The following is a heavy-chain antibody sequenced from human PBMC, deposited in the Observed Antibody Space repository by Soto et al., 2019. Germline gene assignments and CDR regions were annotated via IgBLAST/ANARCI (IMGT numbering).Heavy chain of an antibody. D-gene: IGHD3-3*01. Sequence: QVQLQESGPGLVKPSQTLSLTCTVSGGSISSGDYYWSWIRQHPGKGLGWIGYIYYSRSTYYNPSLKSRVTISVDTSKNQFSLKLSSVTAADTAVYYCARWWSGSRQGFDPWGQGTLVTVSS. CDR1: GGSISSGDYY. V-gene: IGHV4-31*03. CDR3: ARWWSGSRQGFDP. J-gene: IGHJ5*02. CDR2: IYYSRST.